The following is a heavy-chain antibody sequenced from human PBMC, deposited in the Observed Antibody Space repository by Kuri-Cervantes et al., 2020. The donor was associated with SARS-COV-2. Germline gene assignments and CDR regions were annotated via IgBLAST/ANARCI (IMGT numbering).Heavy chain of an antibody. CDR3: ARDLRLGKSLDY. V-gene: IGHV3-30*02. CDR1: GVTFSSYA. Sequence: GGSLRLSCAASGVTFSSYAMHWVRQAPGKGLEWVAFIRYDGSNKYYADSVKGRFTISRDNAKNSLYLQMSSLRAEDTAVYYCARDLRLGKSLDYWGQGTLVTVSS. CDR2: IRYDGSNK. J-gene: IGHJ4*02. D-gene: IGHD7-27*01.